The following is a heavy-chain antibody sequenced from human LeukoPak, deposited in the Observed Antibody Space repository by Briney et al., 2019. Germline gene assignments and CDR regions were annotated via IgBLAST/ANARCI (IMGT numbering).Heavy chain of an antibody. Sequence: SETLSLTCTVSGGSISSSSYYWGWIRQPPGKGLEWTGSIYNSGSTYYNPSLKSRVAISLDTSKIQFSLNLTSVTAADTAVYYCARSPLRDYYGSPDSWGQGTLVTVSS. CDR2: IYNSGST. CDR3: ARSPLRDYYGSPDS. V-gene: IGHV4-39*01. D-gene: IGHD3-10*01. J-gene: IGHJ4*02. CDR1: GGSISSSSYY.